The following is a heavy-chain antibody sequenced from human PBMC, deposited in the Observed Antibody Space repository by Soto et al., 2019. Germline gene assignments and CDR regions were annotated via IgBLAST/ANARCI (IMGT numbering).Heavy chain of an antibody. CDR1: GYTFTSYY. Sequence: QVQLVQSGAEVKKPGASVKVSCKASGYTFTSYYMHWVRQAPGQGLEWMGIINPSGTTTDYAQKFQGRVTMTRDTSTSTYYMALSSLRSEDTAVYYFARPQIASHYYYGMEVWGPGTTVTVSS. CDR2: INPSGTTT. CDR3: ARPQIASHYYYGMEV. D-gene: IGHD2-2*01. J-gene: IGHJ6*02. V-gene: IGHV1-46*01.